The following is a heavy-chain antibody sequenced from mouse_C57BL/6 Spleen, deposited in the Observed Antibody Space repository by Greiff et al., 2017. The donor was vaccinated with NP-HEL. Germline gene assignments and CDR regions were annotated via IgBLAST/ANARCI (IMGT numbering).Heavy chain of an antibody. V-gene: IGHV1-53*01. J-gene: IGHJ4*01. CDR3: ARSYGNYYPYYAMDY. D-gene: IGHD2-1*01. CDR2: INPSNGGT. Sequence: VQLQQSGTELVKPGASVKLSCKASGYTFTSYWMHWVKQRPGQGLEWIGNINPSNGGTNYNEKFKSKATLTVDKSSSTAYMQLSSLTSEDSAVYYCARSYGNYYPYYAMDYWGQGTSVTVSS. CDR1: GYTFTSYW.